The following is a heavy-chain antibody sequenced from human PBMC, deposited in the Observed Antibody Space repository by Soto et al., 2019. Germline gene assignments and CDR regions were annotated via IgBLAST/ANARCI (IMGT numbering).Heavy chain of an antibody. CDR2: IYYSGRT. CDR3: ARQRTTVVTQAYFDH. D-gene: IGHD2-21*02. Sequence: SETLSLTCIVSGESISSSSYYWGWIRQPPGKGLEWIGSIYYSGRTYYNPSFKSRVTISIDTSKNQFSLKLISVTATDTAVYYCARQRTTVVTQAYFDHWGQGALVTVSS. J-gene: IGHJ4*02. CDR1: GESISSSSYY. V-gene: IGHV4-39*01.